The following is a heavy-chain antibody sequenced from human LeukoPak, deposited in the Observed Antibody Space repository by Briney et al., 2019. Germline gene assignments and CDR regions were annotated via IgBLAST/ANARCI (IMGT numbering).Heavy chain of an antibody. J-gene: IGHJ5*02. CDR3: ARVGVLRYFDWVGENWFDP. CDR2: IYYSGST. D-gene: IGHD3-9*01. Sequence: PSETLSLTCTVSGGSISSSSYYWGWIRQPPGKGLEWIGSIYYSGSTYYNPSLKSRVTISVDTSKNQFSLKLSSVTAADTAVYYCARVGVLRYFDWVGENWFDPWGQGTLVTVSS. V-gene: IGHV4-39*07. CDR1: GGSISSSSYY.